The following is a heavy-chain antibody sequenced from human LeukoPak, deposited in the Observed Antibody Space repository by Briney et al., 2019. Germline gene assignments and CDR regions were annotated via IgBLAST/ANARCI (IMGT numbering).Heavy chain of an antibody. Sequence: ASVKVSCKASGLTFTRSAMQWVRQARGQRLEWIGWIVVGSGNTYYAQKFQERVTITRDTSITTAYMELTRLTSDDTAVYYCVKDLYMAAASPDYWGQGTLVTVSS. V-gene: IGHV1-58*02. D-gene: IGHD6-13*01. CDR1: GLTFTRSA. CDR2: IVVGSGNT. CDR3: VKDLYMAAASPDY. J-gene: IGHJ4*02.